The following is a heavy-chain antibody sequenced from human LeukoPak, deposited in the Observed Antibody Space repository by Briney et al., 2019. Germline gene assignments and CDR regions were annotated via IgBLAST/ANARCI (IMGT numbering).Heavy chain of an antibody. J-gene: IGHJ4*02. V-gene: IGHV3-53*01. CDR1: VFTVSNSY. D-gene: IGHD4-17*01. CDR3: TRAALNDYAAN. Sequence: GGSLRLSCAASVFTVSNSYMSWVRQAPGKGLEWVSMIYVGGSTFYAGSVKGRFTISRDNSKNTLYLQMDSLRAEDTAIYYCTRAALNDYAANWGQGSLVTVSS. CDR2: IYVGGST.